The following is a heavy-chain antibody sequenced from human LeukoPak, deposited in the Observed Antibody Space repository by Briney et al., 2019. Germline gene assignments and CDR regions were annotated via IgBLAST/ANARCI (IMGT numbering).Heavy chain of an antibody. Sequence: SQTLSLTCTVSGGSISSGGYYWSWIRQHPGKGLEWIGYIYYSGSTYYNPSLKSRVTMSVDTSKNQFSLKLSSVTAADTAVYYCASAYYDILTGYYHFDYWGQGTLVTVSS. CDR1: GGSISSGGYY. CDR3: ASAYYDILTGYYHFDY. D-gene: IGHD3-9*01. CDR2: IYYSGST. J-gene: IGHJ4*02. V-gene: IGHV4-31*03.